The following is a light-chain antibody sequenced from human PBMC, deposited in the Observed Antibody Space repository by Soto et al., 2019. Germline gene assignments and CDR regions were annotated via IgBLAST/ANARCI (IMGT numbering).Light chain of an antibody. CDR3: QQYESYSAT. CDR1: QSIGDY. V-gene: IGKV1-39*01. CDR2: GIS. Sequence: DIQMTQSPSSLSASVGDRITITCRASQSIGDYLNWYEQKPGKAPKLLIYGISNLQSGVPSRFSGSGSGTEFTLTISSLQPDDFATYYCQQYESYSATFGPGTRVDLK. J-gene: IGKJ1*01.